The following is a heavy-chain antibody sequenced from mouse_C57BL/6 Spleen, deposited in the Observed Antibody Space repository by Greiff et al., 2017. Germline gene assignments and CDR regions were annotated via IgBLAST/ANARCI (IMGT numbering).Heavy chain of an antibody. J-gene: IGHJ3*01. V-gene: IGHV5-9*01. CDR3: ARHGAAQATWAWFAY. D-gene: IGHD3-2*02. CDR1: GFTFSSYT. CDR2: ISGGGGNT. Sequence: DVKLVESGGGLVKPGGSLKLSCAASGFTFSSYTMSWVRQTPEKRLEWVATISGGGGNTYYPDSVKGRFTISRDNAKNTLYLQMSSLRSEDTALYYCARHGAAQATWAWFAYWGQGTLVTVSA.